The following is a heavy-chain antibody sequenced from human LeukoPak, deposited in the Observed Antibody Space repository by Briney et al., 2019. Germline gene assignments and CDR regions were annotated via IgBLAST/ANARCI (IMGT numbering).Heavy chain of an antibody. D-gene: IGHD6-19*01. J-gene: IGHJ4*02. CDR2: INHSGST. CDR3: ARRFSSGWYQNFDY. V-gene: IGHV4-34*01. CDR1: GGSFSGYY. Sequence: SETLSLTCAVYGGSFSGYYWSWIRQPPGKGLEWIGEINHSGSTNYNPSLKSRVTISVVTSKNQFSLKLSSVTAADTAVYYCARRFSSGWYQNFDYWGQGTLVTVSS.